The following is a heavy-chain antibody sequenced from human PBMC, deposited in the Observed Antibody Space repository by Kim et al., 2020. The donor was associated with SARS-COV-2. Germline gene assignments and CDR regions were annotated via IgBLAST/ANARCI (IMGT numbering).Heavy chain of an antibody. CDR3: AKGPYSSSWYDY. CDR2: ISGSGGTT. Sequence: GGSLRLSCAASGFTFSSYAMSWVRQAPGKGLECVSAISGSGGTTYYADSVKGRFTISRDNSKNTLHLQMSSLRAEDTAVYYCAKGPYSSSWYDYWGQGTLGPVSS. V-gene: IGHV3-23*01. D-gene: IGHD6-13*01. J-gene: IGHJ4*02. CDR1: GFTFSSYA.